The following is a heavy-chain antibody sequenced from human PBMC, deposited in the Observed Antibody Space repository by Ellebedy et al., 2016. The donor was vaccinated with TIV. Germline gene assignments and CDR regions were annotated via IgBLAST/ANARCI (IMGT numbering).Heavy chain of an antibody. CDR3: ARRVEMATMVRFFDY. J-gene: IGHJ4*02. D-gene: IGHD5-24*01. CDR2: IYHSGST. Sequence: MPSETLSLTCAVSGGSISSGGYSWSWIRQPPGKGLEWIGYIYHSGSTYYNPSLKSRVTISVDTSKNQFSLKLSSVTAADTAVYYCARRVEMATMVRFFDYWGQGTLVTVSS. CDR1: GGSISSGGYS. V-gene: IGHV4-30-2*03.